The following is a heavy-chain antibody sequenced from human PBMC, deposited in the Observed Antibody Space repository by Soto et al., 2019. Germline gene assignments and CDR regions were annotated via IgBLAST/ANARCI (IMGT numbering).Heavy chain of an antibody. CDR3: ARDPTVTTWSYYYGMDV. CDR1: GFTFSSYD. D-gene: IGHD4-17*01. V-gene: IGHV3-13*01. CDR2: IGTAGDT. J-gene: IGHJ6*02. Sequence: GGSLRLSCAASGFTFSSYDMHWVRQATGKGLEWVSAIGTAGDTYYPGSVKGRFTISRENAKNTLYLQMNSLRAEDTAVYYCARDPTVTTWSYYYGMDVWGQGTTVTVSS.